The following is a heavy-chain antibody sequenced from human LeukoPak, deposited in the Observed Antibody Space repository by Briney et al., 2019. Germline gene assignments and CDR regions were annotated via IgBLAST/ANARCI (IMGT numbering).Heavy chain of an antibody. Sequence: GGSLRLSCAASGFTFSSYWMTWVRPFPGRGWGGVANLKKDGSEKSYVDSVKGRFSISRDNSENSVYLQMNSLRPEDTAVYYCARVRYNYGMTGYYYYMDVWGKGTTVTVSS. V-gene: IGHV3-7*01. CDR2: LKKDGSEK. CDR3: ARVRYNYGMTGYYYYMDV. J-gene: IGHJ6*03. D-gene: IGHD1-1*01. CDR1: GFTFSSYW.